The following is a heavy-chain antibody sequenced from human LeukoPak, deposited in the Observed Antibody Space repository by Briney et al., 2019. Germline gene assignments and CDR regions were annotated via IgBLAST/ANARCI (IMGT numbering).Heavy chain of an antibody. D-gene: IGHD3-22*01. CDR2: IIPIFGIA. V-gene: IGHV1-69*04. CDR1: GGTFSSYA. Sequence: SVKVSCKASGGTFSSYAISWVRQAPGQGLEWMGRIIPIFGIANYAQKFQGRVTITADKSTSTAYMELSSLRSEDTAVYYCASGGYYVSSGYYEGEFDYWGQGTLVTVSS. J-gene: IGHJ4*02. CDR3: ASGGYYVSSGYYEGEFDY.